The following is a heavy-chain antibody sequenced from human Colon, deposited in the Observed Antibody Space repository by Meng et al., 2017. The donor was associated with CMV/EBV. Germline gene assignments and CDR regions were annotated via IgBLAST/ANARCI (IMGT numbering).Heavy chain of an antibody. V-gene: IGHV1-2*02. CDR3: AQRWQHYLDV. CDR1: GYTFSAYF. J-gene: IGHJ6*02. CDR2: INPDSGAT. Sequence: ASVKVSCKASGYTFSAYFIHWVRQAPGQGLEWMGWINPDSGATNYAQNFQGRVTMTRDTSTNTAYMELRSLRSEDTAVYYCAQRWQHYLDVWGQGTTVTVSS. D-gene: IGHD5-18*01.